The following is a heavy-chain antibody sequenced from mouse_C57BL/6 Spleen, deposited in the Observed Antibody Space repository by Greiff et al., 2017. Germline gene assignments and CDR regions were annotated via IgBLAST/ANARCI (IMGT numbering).Heavy chain of an antibody. CDR1: GYTFSSYA. CDR3: ARDRSSGYLHYYAMEY. CDR2: ISDSGSYT. Sequence: EVQRVQSGGGLVKPGGSLKISCAASGYTFSSYAMSWVRQTPEKRLEWVATISDSGSYTYYPDNVKGRFTISRDNAKNNLYLQMSHLKSEDTAMYDGARDRSSGYLHYYAMEYWGQGTSVTVSS. D-gene: IGHD3-2*02. J-gene: IGHJ4*01. V-gene: IGHV5-4*01.